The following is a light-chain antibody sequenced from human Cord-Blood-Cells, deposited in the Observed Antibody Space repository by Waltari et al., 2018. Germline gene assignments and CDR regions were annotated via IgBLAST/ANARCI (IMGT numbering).Light chain of an antibody. J-gene: IGLJ3*02. Sequence: QPVLTQPPSASASLRAAVTPTGTLSRRYRNSQRDWYQPLAGKGPRCVMRVGTGGIVGSKGDGIPDRFSVLGSGLNRYLTIKNIQEEDESDYHCGADHGSGSNFVWVFGGGTKLTVL. CDR2: VGTGGIVG. CDR1: RRYRNSQ. CDR3: GADHGSGSNFVWV. V-gene: IGLV9-49*01.